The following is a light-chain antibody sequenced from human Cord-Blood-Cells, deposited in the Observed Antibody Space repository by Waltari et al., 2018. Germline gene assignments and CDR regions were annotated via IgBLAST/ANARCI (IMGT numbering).Light chain of an antibody. J-gene: IGKJ1*01. CDR1: QSISSW. V-gene: IGKV1-5*01. CDR3: QQYNSYWT. Sequence: DIQMTQSPSTLSASVGDRVTITCRASQSISSWLAWYQQKPGKAPKLLIYDASSLESGVPSRVSGSGSGTEFTLTISSLQPDDFANYYCQQYNSYWTFGQGTKVEIK. CDR2: DAS.